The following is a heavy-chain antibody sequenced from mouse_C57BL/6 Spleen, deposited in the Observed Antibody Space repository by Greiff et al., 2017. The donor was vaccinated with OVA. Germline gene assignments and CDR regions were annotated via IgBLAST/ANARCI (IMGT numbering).Heavy chain of an antibody. CDR1: GFSLTSYG. J-gene: IGHJ4*01. CDR2: IWSGGST. V-gene: IGHV2-2*01. Sequence: QVQLQQSGPGLVQPSQSLSITCTVSGFSLTSYGVHWVRQSPGKGLEWLGVIWSGGSTDYNAAFISRLSISKDNSKSQVFFKMNSLQADDTAIYYCARNTPSYYGSSPYYAMDYWGQGTSVTVSS. CDR3: ARNTPSYYGSSPYYAMDY. D-gene: IGHD1-1*01.